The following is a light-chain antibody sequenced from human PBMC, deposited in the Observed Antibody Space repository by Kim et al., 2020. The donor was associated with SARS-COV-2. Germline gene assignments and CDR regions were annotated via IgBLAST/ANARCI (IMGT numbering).Light chain of an antibody. CDR1: SLRSYY. J-gene: IGLJ1*01. Sequence: LGQTVRITCQGDSLRSYYASWYQQKPGQAPVLVIYGKNNRPSGIPDRFSGSSSGNTASLTITGAQAEDEADYYCNSRDSSGNHLYVFRTGTKVTVL. V-gene: IGLV3-19*01. CDR2: GKN. CDR3: NSRDSSGNHLYV.